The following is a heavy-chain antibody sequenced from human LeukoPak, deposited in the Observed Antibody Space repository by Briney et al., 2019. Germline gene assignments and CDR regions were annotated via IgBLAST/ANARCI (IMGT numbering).Heavy chain of an antibody. J-gene: IGHJ3*02. CDR1: GYTFTSYG. Sequence: ASVKVSCKASGYTFTSYGISWVRQAPGQGLEWMGWISAYNGNTNYAQKLQGRVTMTTDTSTSTAYMELRSLRSDDTAVYYCARVRTFGGVIAMRPDAFDIWGQGTMVTVSS. D-gene: IGHD3-16*02. V-gene: IGHV1-18*01. CDR3: ARVRTFGGVIAMRPDAFDI. CDR2: ISAYNGNT.